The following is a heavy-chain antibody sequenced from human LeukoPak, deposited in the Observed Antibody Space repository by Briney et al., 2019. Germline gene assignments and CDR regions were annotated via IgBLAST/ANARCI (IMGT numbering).Heavy chain of an antibody. CDR3: ARGGPVPYYYYYMDV. Sequence: PSETLSLTCTVSGGSISSYYWSWIRQPPGKGLEWIGYIYYSGSTNYNPSLKSRVTISVDTSKNQFSLKLSSVTAADTAVYCCARGGPVPYYYYYMDVWGKGTTVTVSS. V-gene: IGHV4-59*01. CDR2: IYYSGST. J-gene: IGHJ6*03. CDR1: GGSISSYY.